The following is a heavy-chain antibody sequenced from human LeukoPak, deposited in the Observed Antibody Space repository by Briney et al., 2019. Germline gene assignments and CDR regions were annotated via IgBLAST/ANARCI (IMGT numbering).Heavy chain of an antibody. CDR2: ISGTGSTK. V-gene: IGHV3-48*03. CDR3: ARGGRLRLLSLYYFEN. CDR1: GFTFSSYE. D-gene: IGHD5-12*01. J-gene: IGHJ4*02. Sequence: GGSLRLSCAASGFTFSSYEMNWVRRAPGKGLEWISYISGTGSTKYYADSVKGRFTISRDDAKNSLYLQMSSLRAEDTAIYYCARGGRLRLLSLYYFENWGQGTLVTVSS.